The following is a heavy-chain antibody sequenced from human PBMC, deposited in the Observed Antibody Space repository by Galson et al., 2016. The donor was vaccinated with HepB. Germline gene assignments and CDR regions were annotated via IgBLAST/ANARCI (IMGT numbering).Heavy chain of an antibody. CDR1: GFLFGDYY. D-gene: IGHD3-10*01. Sequence: SLRLSCAASGFLFGDYYLTWIRQAPGKWLEWLSCISGSGYSIFYADSVKGRFTISRDNAKKSFYLQLNSLRAEDTAVYYCARVMLGIRGFDYWGQGTLVAVSS. V-gene: IGHV3-11*01. CDR3: ARVMLGIRGFDY. J-gene: IGHJ4*02. CDR2: ISGSGYSI.